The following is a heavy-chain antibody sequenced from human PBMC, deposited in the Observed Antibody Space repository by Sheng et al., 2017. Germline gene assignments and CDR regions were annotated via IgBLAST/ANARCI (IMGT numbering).Heavy chain of an antibody. J-gene: IGHJ3*02. CDR1: GGSISSSGYY. CDR2: IYYSGST. D-gene: IGHD2-2*01. V-gene: IGHV4-39*07. Sequence: QLQLQESGPGLVKPSETLSLTCTVSGGSISSSGYYWGWIRQPPGKGLEWIGSIYYSGSTYYNPSLKSRVTISVDTSRNHFSLKLTSVTAADTAVYYCTRDGTRDIWGQGTMVTVSS. CDR3: TRDGTRDI.